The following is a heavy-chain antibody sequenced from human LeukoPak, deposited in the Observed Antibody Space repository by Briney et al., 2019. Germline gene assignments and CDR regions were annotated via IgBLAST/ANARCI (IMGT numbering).Heavy chain of an antibody. CDR1: GGSISSYY. CDR2: IYYSGST. CDR3: ARGPPGKENAFGI. V-gene: IGHV4-59*01. J-gene: IGHJ3*02. Sequence: LPETLSLTCTVSGGSISSYYWSWLRQPPGKGLEWIGYIYYSGSTNYNPSLKSRVTISVDTSKNQFSLNLSSVTAADTAVYYCARGPPGKENAFGIWGQGTMVTVSS. D-gene: IGHD2-2*01.